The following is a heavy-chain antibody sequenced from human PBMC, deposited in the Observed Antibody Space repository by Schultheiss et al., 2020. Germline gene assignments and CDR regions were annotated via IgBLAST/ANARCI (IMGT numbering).Heavy chain of an antibody. Sequence: GGSLRLSCAASGFTFSTYELIWVRQAPGKGLEWVSTISGSGGSTYYADSVKGRFTISRDNSKNTLYLQMNSLRAEDTAVYYCARAEYYNGSGSRYFDYWGQGTLVTVSS. CDR3: ARAEYYNGSGSRYFDY. J-gene: IGHJ4*02. CDR1: GFTFSTYE. D-gene: IGHD3-10*01. CDR2: ISGSGGST. V-gene: IGHV3-23*01.